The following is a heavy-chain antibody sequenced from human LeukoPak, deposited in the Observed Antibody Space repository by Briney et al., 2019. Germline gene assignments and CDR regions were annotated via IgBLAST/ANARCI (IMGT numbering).Heavy chain of an antibody. CDR2: ISGSGDST. V-gene: IGHV3-23*01. CDR1: GFTFSSYG. J-gene: IGHJ6*03. CDR3: AKGGIAVASTSYYYYMDV. Sequence: GGSLRLSCAASGFTFSSYGMSWVRQAPGKGLEWVSAISGSGDSTHHADSVKGRLTISRDNSKNTLYLRMKSLRAEDTAVYYCAKGGIAVASTSYYYYMDVWGKGTTVTISS. D-gene: IGHD6-19*01.